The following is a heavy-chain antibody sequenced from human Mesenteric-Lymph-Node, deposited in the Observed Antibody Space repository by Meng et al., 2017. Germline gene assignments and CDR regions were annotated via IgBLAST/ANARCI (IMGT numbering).Heavy chain of an antibody. V-gene: IGHV4-28*03. CDR1: GYSISSSNW. D-gene: IGHD6-19*01. Sequence: QVQLQESGPGLVKPSDTLSLTCAVSGYSISSSNWWGWIRQPPGKGLEWIGYIYYSGSTYYNPSLKSRVIISIDTSKNQFSLNLRSVTAADTAVYYCARVSSGWDYFDYWGQGTLVTVSS. CDR3: ARVSSGWDYFDY. CDR2: IYYSGST. J-gene: IGHJ4*02.